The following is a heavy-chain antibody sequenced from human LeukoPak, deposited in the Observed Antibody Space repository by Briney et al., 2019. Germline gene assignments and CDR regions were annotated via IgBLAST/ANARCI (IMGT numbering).Heavy chain of an antibody. CDR2: IHYSGGT. V-gene: IGHV4-59*01. CDR1: GASISNYY. J-gene: IGHJ6*03. Sequence: SKTLSLTCTVSGASISNYYWSWIRQPPGKGLEWIGYIHYSGGTNYNPSFKSRVTISLDTSKNQFSLNLSSVTAADTAMYYCARASYYYYVDVWAKGTTVTISS. CDR3: ARASYYYYVDV.